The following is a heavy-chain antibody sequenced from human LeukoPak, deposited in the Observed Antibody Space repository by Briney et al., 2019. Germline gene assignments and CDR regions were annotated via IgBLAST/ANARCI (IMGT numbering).Heavy chain of an antibody. J-gene: IGHJ6*02. V-gene: IGHV3-23*01. CDR2: ISGSGGST. D-gene: IGHD4-17*01. CDR1: GFTFSSYA. CDR3: AKVGDTVTSRYYYYGMDV. Sequence: GGSLGLSCAACGFTFSSYAMSWVRQAPGKGLEWVSAISGSGGSTYYADSVKGRFTISRDNSKNTLYLQMNSLRAEDTAVYYCAKVGDTVTSRYYYYGMDVWGQGTTVTVSS.